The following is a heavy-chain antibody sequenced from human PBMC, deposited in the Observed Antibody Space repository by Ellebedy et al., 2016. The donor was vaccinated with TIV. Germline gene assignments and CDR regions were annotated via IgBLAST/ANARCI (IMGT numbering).Heavy chain of an antibody. CDR1: GITFSSFA. D-gene: IGHD4-17*01. Sequence: PGGSLRLSCAASGITFSSFAMHWVRQTPGKGLEWVAFISNDENTEYYVDSVKGRFTISRDNSKNTLYLQMNSLRADDTAIYYCARGGYYDDYARLDYWGQGTLVTVSS. V-gene: IGHV3-30-3*01. CDR3: ARGGYYDDYARLDY. J-gene: IGHJ4*02. CDR2: ISNDENTE.